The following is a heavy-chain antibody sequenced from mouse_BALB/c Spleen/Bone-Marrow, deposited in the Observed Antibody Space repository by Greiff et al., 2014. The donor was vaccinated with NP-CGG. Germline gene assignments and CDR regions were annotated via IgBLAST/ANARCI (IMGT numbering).Heavy chain of an antibody. CDR2: INPSSGYT. D-gene: IGHD2-1*01. Sequence: VQLQQSGAELARPGASVKMSCKASGYTFTSYTTHWVKQRPGQGLEWIGYINPSSGYTNYNQKFKDKATLTADKSSSTAYMQLSSLTSEDSAVYYCAAGYYGNSGWFAYWGQGTLVTVSA. CDR3: AAGYYGNSGWFAY. J-gene: IGHJ3*01. V-gene: IGHV1-4*01. CDR1: GYTFTSYT.